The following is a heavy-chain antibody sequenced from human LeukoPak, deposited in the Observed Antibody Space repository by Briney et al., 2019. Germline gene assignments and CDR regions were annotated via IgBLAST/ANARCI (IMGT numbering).Heavy chain of an antibody. D-gene: IGHD3-9*01. CDR1: GFTFSSYW. CDR3: ARAGNYDILTGYYYYYYYMDV. Sequence: PGGSLRLSCAASGFTFSSYWMSWVRQAPGKGLEWVAFIRDDGSKKYYADSVKGRFTISRDNSKNTLYLQMNSLRAEDTAVYYCARAGNYDILTGYYYYYYYMDVWGKGTTVTVSS. CDR2: IRDDGSKK. J-gene: IGHJ6*03. V-gene: IGHV3-30*02.